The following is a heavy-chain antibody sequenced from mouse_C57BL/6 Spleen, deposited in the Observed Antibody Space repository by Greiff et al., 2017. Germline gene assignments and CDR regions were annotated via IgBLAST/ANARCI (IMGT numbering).Heavy chain of an antibody. CDR1: GFTFSSYA. CDR3: ARDGELFDY. D-gene: IGHD4-1*01. V-gene: IGHV5-4*01. CDR2: ISDGGSYT. J-gene: IGHJ2*01. Sequence: EVMLVESGGGLVKPGGSLKLSCAASGFTFSSYAMSWVRQTPEKRLEWVATISDGGSYTYYPDNVKGRFTISRDNAKNNLYLQMSHLKSEDTAMYYCARDGELFDYWGQGTTLTVSS.